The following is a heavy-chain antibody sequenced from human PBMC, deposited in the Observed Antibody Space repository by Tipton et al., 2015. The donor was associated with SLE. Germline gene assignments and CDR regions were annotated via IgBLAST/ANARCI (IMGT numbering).Heavy chain of an antibody. CDR2: ISYDGSNK. V-gene: IGHV3-30*18. CDR1: GFTFSSYG. Sequence: SLRLSCAASGFTFSSYGMHWVRQAPGKGLEWVAVISYDGSNKYYADSVKGRFTISRDNSKNTLYLQMNSLRAEDTAVYYCAKGGVFVRVGATDWFDPWGQGTLVTVSS. CDR3: AKGGVFVRVGATDWFDP. D-gene: IGHD1-26*01. J-gene: IGHJ5*02.